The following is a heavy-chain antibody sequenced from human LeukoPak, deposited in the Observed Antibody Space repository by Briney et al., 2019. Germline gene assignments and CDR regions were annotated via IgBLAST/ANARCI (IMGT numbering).Heavy chain of an antibody. D-gene: IGHD3-22*01. CDR2: IYHSGST. CDR1: GGSISSGGYS. J-gene: IGHJ6*02. Sequence: QPSETLSLTCAVSGGSISSGGYSWSWIRQPPGKGLEWIGYIYHSGSTYYNPSLKSRVTISADRSKNQFSLKLSSVTAADTAVYYCARLLIGIGMDVWGQGTTVTVSS. V-gene: IGHV4-30-2*01. CDR3: ARLLIGIGMDV.